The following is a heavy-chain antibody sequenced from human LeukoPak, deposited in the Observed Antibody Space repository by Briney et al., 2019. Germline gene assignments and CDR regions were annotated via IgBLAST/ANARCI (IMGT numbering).Heavy chain of an antibody. CDR1: GGSFSGYY. V-gene: IGHV4-34*01. Sequence: ASETLSLTCAVYGGSFSGYYWSWIRQPPGKGLEWIGEINHSGSTNYNPSLKSRVTISVDTSENQFSLKLSSVAAADTAVYYCASTAGYSTTNWFDPWGQGTLVTVSS. J-gene: IGHJ5*02. CDR2: INHSGST. D-gene: IGHD5-18*01. CDR3: ASTAGYSTTNWFDP.